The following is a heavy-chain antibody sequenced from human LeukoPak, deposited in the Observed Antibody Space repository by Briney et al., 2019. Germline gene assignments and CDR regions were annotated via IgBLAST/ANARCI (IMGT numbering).Heavy chain of an antibody. D-gene: IGHD3-3*01. CDR2: IYTSGST. CDR3: ARVGYDFWSGYYTGFDY. CDR1: GGSISSYY. J-gene: IGHJ4*02. Sequence: SETLSLTCTVSGGSISSYYWSWIRQPAGKGLEWIGRIYTSGSTNYNPSLKSRVTISVDTSKNQFSLKLSSVTAADTAVYYCARVGYDFWSGYYTGFDYWGQGTLVTVSS. V-gene: IGHV4-4*07.